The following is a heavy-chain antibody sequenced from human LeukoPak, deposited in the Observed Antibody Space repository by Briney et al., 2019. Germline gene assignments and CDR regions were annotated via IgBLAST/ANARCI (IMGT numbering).Heavy chain of an antibody. CDR2: ISYDSAIK. CDR1: GFTLSRDS. Sequence: GGSLRPSCAASGFTLSRDSMNWVRQAPGKGLEWISYISYDSAIKYYADSVRGRFTISRDNAKNSLYLQMHSLRAEDTALYYCVRDNPRCCGVVPANIDDYWGQGTLVTVSS. V-gene: IGHV3-48*01. J-gene: IGHJ4*02. D-gene: IGHD2-15*01. CDR3: VRDNPRCCGVVPANIDDY.